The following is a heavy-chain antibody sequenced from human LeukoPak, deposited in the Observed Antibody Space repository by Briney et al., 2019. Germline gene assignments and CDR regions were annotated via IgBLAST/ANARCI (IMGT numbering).Heavy chain of an antibody. CDR3: ARGRWLVGYFQH. V-gene: IGHV4-34*01. CDR2: INHSGST. J-gene: IGHJ1*01. Sequence: ETLSLTCAVYGGSFSGYYWSWIRQPPGKGLEWIGEINHSGSTNYNPSLKSRVTISVDTSKNQFSLKLSSVTAADTAVYYCARGRWLVGYFQHWGQGTLVTVSS. CDR1: GGSFSGYY. D-gene: IGHD6-19*01.